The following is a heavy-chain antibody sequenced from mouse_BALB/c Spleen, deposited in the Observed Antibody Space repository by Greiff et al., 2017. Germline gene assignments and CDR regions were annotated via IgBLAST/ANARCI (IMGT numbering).Heavy chain of an antibody. Sequence: VKLVESGAELVKPGASVKLSCKASGYTFTSYYMYWVKQRPGQGLEWIGEINPSNGGTNFNEKFKSKATLTVDKSSSTAYMQLSSLTSEDSAVYYCTREGGYDDGFAYWGQGTLVTVSA. CDR2: INPSNGGT. J-gene: IGHJ3*01. D-gene: IGHD2-2*01. CDR3: TREGGYDDGFAY. V-gene: IGHV1S81*02. CDR1: GYTFTSYY.